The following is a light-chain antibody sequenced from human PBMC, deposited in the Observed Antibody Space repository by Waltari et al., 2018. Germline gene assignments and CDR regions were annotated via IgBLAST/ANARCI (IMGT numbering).Light chain of an antibody. CDR1: SSDVGGYNY. J-gene: IGLJ1*01. CDR2: EVS. CDR3: SSYTGSNTPGVV. V-gene: IGLV2-14*01. Sequence: QSALTQPASVSGSPGHSITISCTGTSSDVGGYNYVSWHQQHPGKAPKLMIYEVSNRPSAVSNRFSCSKSGNTASLTISGLQAEDEADYYCSSYTGSNTPGVVFGSGTKVTVL.